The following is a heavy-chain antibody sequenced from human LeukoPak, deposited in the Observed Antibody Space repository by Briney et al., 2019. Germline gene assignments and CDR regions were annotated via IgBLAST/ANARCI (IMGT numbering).Heavy chain of an antibody. CDR1: GFTFSSYA. CDR2: ISYDGSNK. V-gene: IGHV3-30-3*01. J-gene: IGHJ6*03. CDR3: ARDSAPNIAATPEYMDV. D-gene: IGHD6-25*01. Sequence: PGGSLRLSCAASGFTFSSYAMHWVRQAPGKGLEWVAVISYDGSNKYYADSVKGRFTISRDNSKNTLYLQMNSLRAEDTAVYYCARDSAPNIAATPEYMDVWGKGTTVTVSS.